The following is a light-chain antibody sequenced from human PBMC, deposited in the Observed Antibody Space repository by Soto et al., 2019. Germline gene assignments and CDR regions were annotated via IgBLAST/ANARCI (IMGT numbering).Light chain of an antibody. CDR2: GVS. V-gene: IGLV2-14*01. CDR3: TSYTSSRTL. J-gene: IGLJ2*01. CDR1: SSDVGGYNY. Sequence: QSALTQPASVSGCPGQSITISCTGTSSDVGGYNYVSWYQQHPGEAPKLMIYGVSNRPSGVSNRFSGSKSGNTASLTISGLPAEDEADYYCTSYTSSRTLFGGGTKVTVL.